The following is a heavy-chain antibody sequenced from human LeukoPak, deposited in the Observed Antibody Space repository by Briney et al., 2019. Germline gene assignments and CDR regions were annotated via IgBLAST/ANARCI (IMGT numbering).Heavy chain of an antibody. CDR1: GFTFSSYA. CDR2: ISSNGGST. J-gene: IGHJ4*02. D-gene: IGHD3-22*01. Sequence: GGSLRLSCAASGFTFSSYAMHWVRQAPGKGLEYVSAISSNGGSTYYANSVKGRFTISRDNSKSTLYLQMGSLRAEDMAVYYCARSTAGPHYYDSSGFPFEDYWGQGTLVTVSS. V-gene: IGHV3-64*01. CDR3: ARSTAGPHYYDSSGFPFEDY.